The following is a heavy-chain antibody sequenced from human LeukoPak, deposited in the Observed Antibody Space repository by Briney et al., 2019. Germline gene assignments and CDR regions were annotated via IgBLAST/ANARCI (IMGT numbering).Heavy chain of an antibody. J-gene: IGHJ5*02. Sequence: GASVKVSCKASGYTFTSYGISWVRQAPGQGLEWMGWISAYNGNTNYAQKLQGRVTMTTDTSTSTAYMELRSLRSDDTAVYYCATGRQEYSSSWYPSWGQGTLVTVSS. V-gene: IGHV1-18*01. D-gene: IGHD6-13*01. CDR2: ISAYNGNT. CDR1: GYTFTSYG. CDR3: ATGRQEYSSSWYPS.